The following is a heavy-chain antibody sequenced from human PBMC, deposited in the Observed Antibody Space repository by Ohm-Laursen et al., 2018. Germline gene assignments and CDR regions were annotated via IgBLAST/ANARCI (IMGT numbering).Heavy chain of an antibody. CDR1: GFTFSSYA. D-gene: IGHD1-1*01. CDR3: AREGWNGDFDL. CDR2: ISGSGGST. V-gene: IGHV3-23*01. J-gene: IGHJ2*01. Sequence: SLRLSCSASGFTFSSYAMSWVRQAPGKGLEWVSAISGSGGSTYYADSVKGRFTISRDNAKNSLYLQMNSLSAEDTAAYYCAREGWNGDFDLWGRGTLVTVSS.